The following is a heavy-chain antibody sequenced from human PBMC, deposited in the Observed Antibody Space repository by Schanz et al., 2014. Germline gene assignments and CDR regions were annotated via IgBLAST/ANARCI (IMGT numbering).Heavy chain of an antibody. J-gene: IGHJ5*02. Sequence: QVQLVQSEAEVKKPGSSVKVSCKASGGTFSSYTISWVRQAPGQGPEWMGWMQPDSGKTHYAEKFQGRVAMTRDVSISTAYMELSSLASEDTAVYYCARGQRRTIGRPFGPWGQGTLVTVSS. CDR3: ARGQRRTIGRPFGP. CDR2: MQPDSGKT. D-gene: IGHD6-25*01. CDR1: GGTFSSYT. V-gene: IGHV1-8*02.